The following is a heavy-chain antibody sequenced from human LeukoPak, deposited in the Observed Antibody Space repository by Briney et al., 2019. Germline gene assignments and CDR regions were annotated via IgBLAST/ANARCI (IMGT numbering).Heavy chain of an antibody. V-gene: IGHV1-18*01. CDR3: ARDRLDMATSIIFDF. J-gene: IGHJ4*02. CDR2: IGAYNSNT. D-gene: IGHD2-2*03. CDR1: GYTFTSYG. Sequence: GASEKVSCKASGYTFTSYGIAWVRQAPGQGLEWMGWIGAYNSNTDYAQKLQGRVTMTTDTSTSTAYMELRRLRSDDTAMYYCARDRLDMATSIIFDFWGQGTLVTVSS.